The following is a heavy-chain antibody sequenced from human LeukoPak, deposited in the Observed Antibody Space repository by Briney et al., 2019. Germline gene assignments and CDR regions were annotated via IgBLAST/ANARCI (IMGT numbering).Heavy chain of an antibody. V-gene: IGHV3-53*01. D-gene: IGHD3-10*01. CDR3: ARGGGNTRFDY. CDR1: GFTVSSNY. J-gene: IGHJ4*02. Sequence: PGGSLRLSCAGSGFTVSSNYMSWVRQAPGKGLEWVSIIYTSGGTYYADSVKGRFTISRDNSKNTLYLQMNSLRAEDTAVYYCARGGGNTRFDYWGQGTLDTVSS. CDR2: IYTSGGT.